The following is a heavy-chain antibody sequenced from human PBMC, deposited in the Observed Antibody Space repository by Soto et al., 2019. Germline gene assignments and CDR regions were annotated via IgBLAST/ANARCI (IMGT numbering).Heavy chain of an antibody. V-gene: IGHV3-23*01. CDR2: LSGGGANT. CDR1: GFSFSTYS. Sequence: GGSLRLSCAASGFSFSTYSMAWVRQAAGKGPQWVSGLSGGGANTFYIDSVRGRFTISVDISRDTVFLQMDSLRVDGTAVYYCARWSGYADAWGRGTLVTVSS. D-gene: IGHD4-17*01. CDR3: ARWSGYADA. J-gene: IGHJ4*02.